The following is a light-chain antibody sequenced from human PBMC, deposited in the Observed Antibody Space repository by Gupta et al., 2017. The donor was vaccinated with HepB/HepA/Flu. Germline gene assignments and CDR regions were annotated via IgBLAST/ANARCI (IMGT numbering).Light chain of an antibody. V-gene: IGKV3-20*01. CDR1: QSVRNNF. Sequence: EYVLMQSPGTLSLSPGERATLSCRTSQSVRNNFLAWYQKKPGQAPRLLFYGASNRANGIRDRFSGSGAGTDFNLTISRRDPEGFEVYYCQQDSSEPVMSTFGQGTKMDIK. CDR2: GAS. J-gene: IGKJ2*01. CDR3: QQDSSEPVMST.